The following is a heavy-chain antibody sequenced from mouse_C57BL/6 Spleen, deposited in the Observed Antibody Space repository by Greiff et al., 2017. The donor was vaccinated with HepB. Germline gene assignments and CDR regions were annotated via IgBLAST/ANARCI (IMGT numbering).Heavy chain of an antibody. V-gene: IGHV1-52*01. CDR1: GYTFTSYW. Sequence: VKLQQPGAELVRPGSSVKLSCKASGYTFTSYWMHWVKQRPIQGLEWIGNIDPSDSETHYNQKFKDKATLTVDKSSSTAYMQLSSLTSEDSAVYYCAQEGREYYGSKGGFAYWGQGTLVTVSA. CDR2: IDPSDSET. J-gene: IGHJ3*01. CDR3: AQEGREYYGSKGGFAY. D-gene: IGHD1-1*01.